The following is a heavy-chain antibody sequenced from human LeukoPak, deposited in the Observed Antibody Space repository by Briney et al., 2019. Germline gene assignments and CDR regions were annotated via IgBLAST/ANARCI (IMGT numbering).Heavy chain of an antibody. J-gene: IGHJ4*02. CDR3: AREGYSSGWYEV. Sequence: ASVKVSCKASGYTFTGYYMHWVRQAPGQGLEWMGWINPNSGGTNYAQKFQGRVTMTRDTPISTAYMELSRLRSDDTAVYYCAREGYSSGWYEVWGQGTLVTVSS. V-gene: IGHV1-2*02. D-gene: IGHD6-19*01. CDR1: GYTFTGYY. CDR2: INPNSGGT.